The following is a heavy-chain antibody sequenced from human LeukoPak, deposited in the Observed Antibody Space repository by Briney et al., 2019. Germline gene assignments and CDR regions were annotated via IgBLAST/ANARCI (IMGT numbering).Heavy chain of an antibody. CDR2: IYSGGNT. D-gene: IGHD3-9*01. CDR1: GFTFSSYS. J-gene: IGHJ3*02. V-gene: IGHV3-53*01. CDR3: ARDRPYYDILTGYYIGEAFDI. Sequence: GGSLRLSCAASGFTFSSYSMSWVRQAPGKGLEWVSVIYSGGNTYYADSVKGRFTISRDNSKNTLYLQMNSLRAEDTAVYYCARDRPYYDILTGYYIGEAFDIWGQGTMVTVSS.